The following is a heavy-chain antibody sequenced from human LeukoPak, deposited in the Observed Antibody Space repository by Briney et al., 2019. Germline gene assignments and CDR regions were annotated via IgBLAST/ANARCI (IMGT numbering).Heavy chain of an antibody. CDR1: GFTFSRYS. J-gene: IGHJ4*02. V-gene: IGHV3-64*01. Sequence: PGGSLRLSCAASGFTFSRYSMHWVRQAPGKGLEYVSGISSNGGGTYYANSVKGRFSISRDNSKNTLYLQMGGLRAEDTAVYYCAGSGYGSAYYWGQGTLVTVSS. D-gene: IGHD3-10*01. CDR2: ISSNGGGT. CDR3: AGSGYGSAYY.